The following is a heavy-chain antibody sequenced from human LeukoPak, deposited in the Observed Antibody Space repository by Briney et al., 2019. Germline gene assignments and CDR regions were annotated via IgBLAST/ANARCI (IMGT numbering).Heavy chain of an antibody. J-gene: IGHJ4*02. D-gene: IGHD2-2*01. CDR2: ISYDGSNK. CDR3: ARGYCSSTSCPIDY. Sequence: GGSLRLSCAVSGFTFSSYAMHWVRQAPGKGLEWVAVISYDGSNKYYADSVKGRFTISRDNSKNTLYLQMNSLRAEDTAVYYCARGYCSSTSCPIDYWGQGTLVTVSS. V-gene: IGHV3-30-3*01. CDR1: GFTFSSYA.